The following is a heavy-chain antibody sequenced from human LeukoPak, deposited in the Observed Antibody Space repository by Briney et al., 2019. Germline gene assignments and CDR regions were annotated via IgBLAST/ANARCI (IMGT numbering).Heavy chain of an antibody. CDR1: GGSIRSTTYY. D-gene: IGHD3-3*01. CDR2: IYYSGST. Sequence: SETLSLTCTVSGGSIRSTTYYWGWIRQPPGKGLEWIGSIYYSGSTYYNPSLKSRVTISVDTSKNQFSLKLSSVTAEDTAVYYCTRDLRVSHPGQYYYMDVWGTGTTVTVSS. CDR3: TRDLRVSHPGQYYYMDV. J-gene: IGHJ6*03. V-gene: IGHV4-39*07.